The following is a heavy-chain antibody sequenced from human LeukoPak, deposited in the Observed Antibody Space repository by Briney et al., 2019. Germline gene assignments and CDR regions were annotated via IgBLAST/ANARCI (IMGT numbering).Heavy chain of an antibody. CDR3: AKGPFYYDFWSSSRYYYGMDV. CDR1: GFTFSSYA. J-gene: IGHJ6*02. Sequence: GGSLRLSCAASGFTFSSYAMTWVRQAPGKGLEWVSTITGSDGSTYYADSVKGRFTISRDIYRNTLYLQMNSLRAEDTAVYYCAKGPFYYDFWSSSRYYYGMDVWGQGTTVTVSS. CDR2: ITGSDGST. V-gene: IGHV3-23*01. D-gene: IGHD3-3*01.